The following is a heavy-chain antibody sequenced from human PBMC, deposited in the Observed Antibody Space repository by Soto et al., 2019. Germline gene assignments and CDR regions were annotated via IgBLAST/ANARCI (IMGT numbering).Heavy chain of an antibody. CDR2: INHSGST. Sequence: QVQLQQWGAGLLKPSETLSLTCAVYGGSFSGYYWSWIRQPPGKGLEWIGEINHSGSTNYNPSLTSRVTISVDTSKNQFSLKLSSVTAADTAVYYCARGRRGVGHSLQGYYYGMDVRGQGTTVTVSS. J-gene: IGHJ6*02. V-gene: IGHV4-34*01. CDR1: GGSFSGYY. CDR3: ARGRRGVGHSLQGYYYGMDV. D-gene: IGHD1-26*01.